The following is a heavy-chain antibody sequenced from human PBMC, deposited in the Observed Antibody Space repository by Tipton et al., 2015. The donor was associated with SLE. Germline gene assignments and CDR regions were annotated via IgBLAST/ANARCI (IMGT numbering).Heavy chain of an antibody. Sequence: SLRLSCAASGFTFSTYSMTWVRQAPGKGLEWVSIISGGSDITGYVDSVKGRFTISRDNSKNTLYLQMNSLRAEDTAVYYCARAGIVGPTGGFDFWGQGTLVTVSS. V-gene: IGHV3-23*01. CDR2: ISGGSDIT. CDR3: ARAGIVGPTGGFDF. J-gene: IGHJ4*02. D-gene: IGHD1-26*01. CDR1: GFTFSTYS.